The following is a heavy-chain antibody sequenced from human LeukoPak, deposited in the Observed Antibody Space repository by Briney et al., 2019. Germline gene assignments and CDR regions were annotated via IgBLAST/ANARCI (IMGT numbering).Heavy chain of an antibody. D-gene: IGHD2-21*02. CDR2: ISSNGGST. CDR3: ARLAGAYCGGDCYSTGGYYYYMDV. CDR1: GFTFSSYA. J-gene: IGHJ6*03. Sequence: GGSLRLSCAASGFTFSSYAMPWVRQAPGKGLEYVSAISSNGGSTYYANSVKGRFTISRDNSKNTLYLQMGSLRAEDMAVYYCARLAGAYCGGDCYSTGGYYYYMDVWGKGTTVTVSS. V-gene: IGHV3-64*01.